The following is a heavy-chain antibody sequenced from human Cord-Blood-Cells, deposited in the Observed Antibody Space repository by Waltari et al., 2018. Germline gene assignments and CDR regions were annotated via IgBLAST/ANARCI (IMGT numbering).Heavy chain of an antibody. V-gene: IGHV3-21*01. J-gene: IGHJ4*02. CDR2: ISGSSSYI. CDR3: AREGYSSGWYVY. CDR1: GFTFSSYS. D-gene: IGHD6-19*01. Sequence: EVQLVESGGGLVKPGGSLRLSCAASGFTFSSYSMNWVRQAPGKGMEGVSAISGSSSYIYYADSVKGRFTISRDNAKNSLYLQMNSLRAEDTAVYYCAREGYSSGWYVYWGQGTLVTVSS.